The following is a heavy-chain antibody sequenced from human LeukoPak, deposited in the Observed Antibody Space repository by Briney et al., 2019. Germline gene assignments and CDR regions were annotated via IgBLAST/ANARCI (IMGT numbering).Heavy chain of an antibody. CDR2: INPNSGGT. J-gene: IGHJ3*02. Sequence: ASVKVSCKASGYTFTGYYMHWVRQAPGQGLEWMGWINPNSGGTNYAQKFQGRVTMTRDTPISTAYMELSRLRSDDTAVYYCARLTAGTGAFDIWGQGTMVTVSS. CDR1: GYTFTGYY. CDR3: ARLTAGTGAFDI. D-gene: IGHD6-13*01. V-gene: IGHV1-2*02.